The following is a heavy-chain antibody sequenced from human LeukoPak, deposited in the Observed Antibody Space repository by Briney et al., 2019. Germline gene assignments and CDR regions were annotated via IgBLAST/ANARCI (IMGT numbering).Heavy chain of an antibody. CDR3: AREYYYDSSENRNWFDP. J-gene: IGHJ5*02. V-gene: IGHV1-18*01. CDR2: ISADNGNT. D-gene: IGHD3-22*01. Sequence: ASVKVSCKASGYTFTSYAISWVRQAPGQGLEWMGWISADNGNTDYAQRFQGRVTMTTDTSTSTAYMELRSLRSEDTAVYYCAREYYYDSSENRNWFDPWGQGTLVTVSS. CDR1: GYTFTSYA.